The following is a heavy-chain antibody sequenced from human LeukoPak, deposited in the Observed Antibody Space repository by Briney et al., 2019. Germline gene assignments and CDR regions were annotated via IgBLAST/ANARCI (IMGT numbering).Heavy chain of an antibody. V-gene: IGHV1-2*02. D-gene: IGHD2-2*01. CDR3: ARESCTGTSCYGSFDP. Sequence: ASVKVSCKASGYTFSGYYIHWVRQAPGRGLEWMGWINPNSGGANYAQKFQGRVTMTGDTSISTAYMELSGLRSDDTAVYYCARESCTGTSCYGSFDPWGQGTLVTVSS. CDR1: GYTFSGYY. CDR2: INPNSGGA. J-gene: IGHJ5*02.